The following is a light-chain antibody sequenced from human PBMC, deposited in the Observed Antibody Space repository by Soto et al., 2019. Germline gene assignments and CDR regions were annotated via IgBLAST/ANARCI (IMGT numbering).Light chain of an antibody. Sequence: DIQMTQSPSSLSASVGDRVTITCRASQSISSYLNWYQQKPGRAPNLLIYVASNLQAGVPSRFSGSGSGTDFSLTISSLQPEDVATYYCQQSYSAPYTFGQGTTLEIK. CDR3: QQSYSAPYT. CDR1: QSISSY. CDR2: VAS. V-gene: IGKV1-39*01. J-gene: IGKJ2*01.